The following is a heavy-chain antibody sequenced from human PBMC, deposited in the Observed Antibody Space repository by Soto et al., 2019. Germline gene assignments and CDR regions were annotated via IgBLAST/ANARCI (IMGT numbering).Heavy chain of an antibody. CDR1: GYNFFDYG. V-gene: IGHV1-18*01. D-gene: IGHD1-1*01. CDR3: ARGRTVSSIGPLLV. Sequence: QIQLVQYGAEVKKPGASVKVSCKASGYNFFDYGVSWVRQAPGQGLEWMGWVSPKSGNTDHARKVQSRVTMTTATSTRTAYMELRGLRYDDTAVYYCARGRTVSSIGPLLVWGQGTLVSVSS. CDR2: VSPKSGNT. J-gene: IGHJ1*01.